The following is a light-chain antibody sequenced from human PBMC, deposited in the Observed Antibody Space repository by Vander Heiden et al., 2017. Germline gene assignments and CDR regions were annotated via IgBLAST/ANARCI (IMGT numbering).Light chain of an antibody. J-gene: IGLJ1*01. CDR3: SSHAGSNNYA. CDR2: EDT. Sequence: QSALTQPPSASGSPGHSVTVSFTGTTSDVVAYNYVSWYQQHPGKATKLIIYEDTKRPSGVPDRFSASKSGDTASLTVSGLQAEDEADYYCSSHAGSNNYAFGTGTKVTVL. CDR1: TSDVVAYNY. V-gene: IGLV2-8*01.